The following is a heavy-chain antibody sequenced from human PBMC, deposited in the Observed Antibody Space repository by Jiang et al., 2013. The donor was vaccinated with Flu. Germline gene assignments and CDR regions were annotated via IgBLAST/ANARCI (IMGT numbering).Heavy chain of an antibody. CDR3: ARLNAVGIPPPLNWFDP. J-gene: IGHJ5*02. D-gene: IGHD1-1*01. CDR1: GGSINNYF. CDR2: IYHNGNT. Sequence: LLKPSETLSLTCTVSGGSINNYFWNWIRQPPGKGLEWIGYIYHNGNTKYNPSLRSRVTISVDTSKNQFSLKLSSVTAADTAIYFCARLNAVGIPPPLNWFDPWGQGTLVTVSS. V-gene: IGHV4-59*08.